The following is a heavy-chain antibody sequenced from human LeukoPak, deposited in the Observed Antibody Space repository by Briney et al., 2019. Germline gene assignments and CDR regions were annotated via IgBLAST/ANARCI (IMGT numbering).Heavy chain of an antibody. D-gene: IGHD2-8*01. CDR1: GFTFNTYE. Sequence: GGSLRLSCAASGFTFNTYEMDWVRQAPGKGLEWGSYISSSGSTIYYADSVKGRFTISRDNAKNSLYLQMNSLRAEDTAVYYCARARSNGAFDIWGQGTMVTVSS. V-gene: IGHV3-48*03. CDR3: ARARSNGAFDI. CDR2: ISSSGSTI. J-gene: IGHJ3*02.